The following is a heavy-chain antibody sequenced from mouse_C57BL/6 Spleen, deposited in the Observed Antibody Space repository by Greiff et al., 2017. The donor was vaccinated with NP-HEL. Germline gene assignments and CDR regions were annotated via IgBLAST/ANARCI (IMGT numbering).Heavy chain of an antibody. CDR1: GYTFTSYW. V-gene: IGHV1-64*01. CDR3: GRSYYYAMDY. J-gene: IGHJ4*01. D-gene: IGHD1-1*01. CDR2: IHPNSGST. Sequence: QVQLQQPGAELVKPGASVKLSCKASGYTFTSYWMHWVKQRPGQGLEWIGMIHPNSGSTNYNEKLKSKATLTVDKSSSTAYMQLSSLTSEDSAVYYCGRSYYYAMDYWGQGTSVTVSS.